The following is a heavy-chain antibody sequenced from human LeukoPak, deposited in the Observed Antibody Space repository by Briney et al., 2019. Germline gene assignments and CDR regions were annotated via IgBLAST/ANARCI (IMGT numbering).Heavy chain of an antibody. J-gene: IGHJ4*02. V-gene: IGHV1-2*02. CDR2: INPNSGGT. Sequence: GASVKVSCKASGYTFTSYNMNWVGQAPGQGLEWRGWINPNSGGTNYAQKFQGRVTMTRDTSISTAYMELSRLRSDDTAVYYCARDIRGGYYYDSSGYPDYWGQGTLVTVSS. CDR1: GYTFTSYN. CDR3: ARDIRGGYYYDSSGYPDY. D-gene: IGHD3-22*01.